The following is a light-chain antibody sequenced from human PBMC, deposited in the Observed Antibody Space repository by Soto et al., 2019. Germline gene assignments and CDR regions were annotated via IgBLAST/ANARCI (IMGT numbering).Light chain of an antibody. CDR2: DAA. Sequence: DIPLTQSPPSLSASVGDAVTITCQASQDITNYLNWYQQRSGKSPKLLIFDAANLERGVPSRFSGSGSGTHFPLCISSLQPEDGATYYCQQYENRPLTFGGGTKVE. CDR3: QQYENRPLT. J-gene: IGKJ4*01. V-gene: IGKV1-33*01. CDR1: QDITNY.